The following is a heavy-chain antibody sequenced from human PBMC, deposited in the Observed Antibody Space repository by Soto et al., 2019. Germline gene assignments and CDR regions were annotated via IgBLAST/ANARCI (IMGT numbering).Heavy chain of an antibody. D-gene: IGHD4-17*01. V-gene: IGHV4-30-4*01. CDR1: GDSINNGDCY. CDR2: IYYSGSK. Sequence: SETLSLTCTVSGDSINNGDCYWSWLRQLPGKGLEWIGYIYYSGSKYYNPSLKSRVSMSVDTSKNHFSLNLTSVTAADTAVYYCAREKGDDSGDYNAFDIWGQGTVVTVSS. J-gene: IGHJ3*02. CDR3: AREKGDDSGDYNAFDI.